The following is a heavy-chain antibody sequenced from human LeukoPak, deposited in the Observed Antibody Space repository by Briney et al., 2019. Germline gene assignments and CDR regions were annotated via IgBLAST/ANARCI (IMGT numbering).Heavy chain of an antibody. J-gene: IGHJ4*02. Sequence: ASVKVSCKASGYTFTGYYMHWVRQAPGQGLEWMGWINPNSGGTNYAQKLQGRVTMTTDTSTSTAYMELRSLRSDDTAVYYCARVRGRGYYYDSSGYFDYWGQGTLVTVSS. D-gene: IGHD3-22*01. CDR2: INPNSGGT. V-gene: IGHV1-2*02. CDR1: GYTFTGYY. CDR3: ARVRGRGYYYDSSGYFDY.